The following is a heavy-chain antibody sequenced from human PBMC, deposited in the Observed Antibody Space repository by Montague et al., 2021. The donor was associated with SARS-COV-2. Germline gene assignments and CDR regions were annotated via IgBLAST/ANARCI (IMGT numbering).Heavy chain of an antibody. CDR3: ARQEYYYDSSGYGRMDWFDH. CDR2: IYYSGST. J-gene: IGHJ5*02. Sequence: SETLSLTCTVSGGSISSSSYYWGWIRQPPGKGLEWIGSIYYSGSTYYNPSLESRVTISVDTSKNQFSLKLSSVTAVDTAVYYCARQEYYYDSSGYGRMDWFDHWGQGTLVTVSS. D-gene: IGHD3-22*01. CDR1: GGSISSSSYY. V-gene: IGHV4-39*01.